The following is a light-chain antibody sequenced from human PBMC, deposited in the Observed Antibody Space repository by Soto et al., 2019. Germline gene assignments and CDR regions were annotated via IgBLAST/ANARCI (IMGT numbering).Light chain of an antibody. V-gene: IGKV3-15*01. CDR2: GAS. CDR3: QQYNNWPRT. J-gene: IGKJ1*01. CDR1: QSVSYNY. Sequence: EIVMTQSPATLSVSPGERATLSCRASQSVSYNYLAWYQQKPGQAPRLLIYGASTRATGISARISGSGSGTEFTLTISSLQSEDFAIYYCQQYNNWPRTFGQGTKVDIK.